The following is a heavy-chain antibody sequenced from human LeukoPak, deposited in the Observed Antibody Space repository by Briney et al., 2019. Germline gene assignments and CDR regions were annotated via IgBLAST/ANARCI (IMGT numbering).Heavy chain of an antibody. J-gene: IGHJ4*02. D-gene: IGHD2-15*01. CDR2: IYYSGST. CDR1: GGSISSYY. V-gene: IGHV4-59*01. Sequence: SETLSLTCTVSGGSISSYYWSWIRQPPGKGLEWIGYIYYSGSTNYNPSLKSRVTISVDTSKNQFSLKLSSVTAADTAVYYCASLAATEFFDYWGQGTLVTVSS. CDR3: ASLAATEFFDY.